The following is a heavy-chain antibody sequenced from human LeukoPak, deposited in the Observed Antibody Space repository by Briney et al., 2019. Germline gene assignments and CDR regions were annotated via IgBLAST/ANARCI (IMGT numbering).Heavy chain of an antibody. D-gene: IGHD3-22*01. CDR1: GGSISSGSYY. Sequence: PSETLSLTCTVSGGSISSGSYYWSWIRQPAGKGLEWIGRIYTSGSTNYNPSLKSRVTISVDTSKNQFSLKLSSVTAADTAVYNCAREGWLSTTNYWGQGTLVTVSS. J-gene: IGHJ4*02. V-gene: IGHV4-61*02. CDR2: IYTSGST. CDR3: AREGWLSTTNY.